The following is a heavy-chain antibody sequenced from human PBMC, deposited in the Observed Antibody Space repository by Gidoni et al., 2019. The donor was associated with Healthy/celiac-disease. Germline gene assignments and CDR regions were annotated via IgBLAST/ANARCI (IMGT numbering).Heavy chain of an antibody. D-gene: IGHD2-15*01. CDR1: GGSFRGYY. Sequence: QVQLQQWGAGLLKPSETLSLTCAVYGGSFRGYYWSWIRQPPGKGLEWIGEINHSGSTNYNPSLKSRVTISVDTSKNQFSLKLSSVTAADTAVYYCARGPIVVVVAATRDGWFDPWGQGTLVTVSS. J-gene: IGHJ5*02. V-gene: IGHV4-34*01. CDR3: ARGPIVVVVAATRDGWFDP. CDR2: INHSGST.